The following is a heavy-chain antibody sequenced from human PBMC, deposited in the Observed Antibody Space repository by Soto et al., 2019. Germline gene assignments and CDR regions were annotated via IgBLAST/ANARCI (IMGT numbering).Heavy chain of an antibody. CDR2: IYYSGST. V-gene: IGHV4-39*01. CDR3: ARRRGVVQDGMDV. J-gene: IGHJ6*02. Sequence: QLQLQESGPGLVKPSETLSLTCTVSGGSIRSSSSYWDWIRQPPGKGLEWIGSIYYSGSTYYNPSLKSRVIISMDKSKNQFSLNVSSVTASDTAVYYCARRRGVVQDGMDVWGQGTKVIVSS. CDR1: GGSIRSSSSY. D-gene: IGHD3-3*01.